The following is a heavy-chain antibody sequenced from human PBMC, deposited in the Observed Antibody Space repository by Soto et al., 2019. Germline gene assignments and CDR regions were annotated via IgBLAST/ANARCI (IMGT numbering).Heavy chain of an antibody. J-gene: IGHJ6*02. Sequence: QPGGSLRLSCAASGFTFSSYAMSWVRQAPGKGLEWVSAISGSGGSTYYADSVKGRFTISRDNSKNTLYLQMNSLRAEDTAVYYCASGVRRYDFWSGYSYYYYGMDVWGQGTTVTVSS. CDR1: GFTFSSYA. CDR3: ASGVRRYDFWSGYSYYYYGMDV. V-gene: IGHV3-23*01. D-gene: IGHD3-3*01. CDR2: ISGSGGST.